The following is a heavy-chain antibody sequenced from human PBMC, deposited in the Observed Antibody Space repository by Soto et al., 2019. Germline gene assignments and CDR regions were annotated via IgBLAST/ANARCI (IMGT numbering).Heavy chain of an antibody. Sequence: PGRSLRLACVASGFTFNIYALAWVLQAPGKGLEWVSAISGSGASPYDADSVKGRFNISRDNSNNTLYLQMNSMRAEDTAVYYCATTPGVITVITSFDHWGQGAPGTVSS. CDR2: ISGSGASP. J-gene: IGHJ4*02. D-gene: IGHD3-16*01. CDR3: ATTPGVITVITSFDH. V-gene: IGHV3-23*01. CDR1: GFTFNIYA.